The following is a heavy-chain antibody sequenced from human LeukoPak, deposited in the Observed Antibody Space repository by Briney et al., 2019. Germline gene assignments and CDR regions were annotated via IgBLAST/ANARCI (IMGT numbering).Heavy chain of an antibody. CDR2: MSYDGSNK. J-gene: IGHJ4*02. V-gene: IGHV3-30*03. CDR3: ARAGLYGSGSYYPTPYYYFDY. Sequence: PGGSPRLSCAASGFTFSNCGMHWVRQAPGKGLEWVAVMSYDGSNKYYADSVKGRFTISRDNSKNTVYLQMNSLRAEDTAVYYCARAGLYGSGSYYPTPYYYFDYWGQGTLVTVSS. CDR1: GFTFSNCG. D-gene: IGHD3-10*01.